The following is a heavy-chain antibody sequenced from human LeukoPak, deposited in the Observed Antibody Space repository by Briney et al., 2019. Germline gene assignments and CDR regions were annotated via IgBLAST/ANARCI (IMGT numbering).Heavy chain of an antibody. CDR1: GFTVSSNY. D-gene: IGHD4-17*01. CDR2: IYSGGST. V-gene: IGHV3-53*01. Sequence: GGSLRLSCAASGFTVSSNYMSWVRQAPGKGLEWVSVIYSGGSTYYADSVKGRFTVSRDNSKNTLYLQMNSLRAEDTAVYYCASTDYGDYVGVNWFDPWGQGTLVTVSS. CDR3: ASTDYGDYVGVNWFDP. J-gene: IGHJ5*02.